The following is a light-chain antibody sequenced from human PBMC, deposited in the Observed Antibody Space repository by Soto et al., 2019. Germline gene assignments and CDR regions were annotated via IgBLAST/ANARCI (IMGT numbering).Light chain of an antibody. CDR2: AAS. Sequence: DIQLTQSPSSVSASVGDRVTGTCRASHDISSWLAWYQQKPGKAPRLLIFAASTLQSGVPSRFSGSGSGTDFTLTISSLQPADFATYYCQQSFSEPPLSFGGGTRVEVK. V-gene: IGKV1-12*01. J-gene: IGKJ4*01. CDR3: QQSFSEPPLS. CDR1: HDISSW.